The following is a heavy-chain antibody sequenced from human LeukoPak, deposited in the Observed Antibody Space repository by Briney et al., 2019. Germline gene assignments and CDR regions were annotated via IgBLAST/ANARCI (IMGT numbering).Heavy chain of an antibody. Sequence: SETLSLTCAVYGGSFSGYYWSWIRQPPGKGLEWIGEISHSGSTNYNPSLKSRVTISVDTSKNQFSLKLSSVTAADTAVYYCARCRATYDFWSGKKIDYWGQGTLVTVSS. CDR3: ARCRATYDFWSGKKIDY. D-gene: IGHD3-3*01. V-gene: IGHV4-34*01. CDR1: GGSFSGYY. J-gene: IGHJ4*02. CDR2: ISHSGST.